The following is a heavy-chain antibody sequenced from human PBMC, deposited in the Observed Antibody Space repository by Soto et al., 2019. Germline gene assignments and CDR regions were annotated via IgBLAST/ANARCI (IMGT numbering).Heavy chain of an antibody. D-gene: IGHD6-13*01. Sequence: SETLSLTCTVSGGSVSSGSYYWSWIRQPPGNGLEWIGYIYDSGSTNYNPSLKSRVTISIDASKNQFSLKLSSVTAADTAVYYCARDDRIAAESSDWGQGTLVTVSS. CDR2: IYDSGST. J-gene: IGHJ4*02. V-gene: IGHV4-61*01. CDR1: GGSVSSGSYY. CDR3: ARDDRIAAESSD.